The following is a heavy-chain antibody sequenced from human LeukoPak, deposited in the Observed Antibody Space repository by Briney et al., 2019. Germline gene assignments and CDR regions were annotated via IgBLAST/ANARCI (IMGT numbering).Heavy chain of an antibody. J-gene: IGHJ4*02. V-gene: IGHV3-21*01. D-gene: IGHD3-10*01. CDR3: ARVSYGSGSYYDY. CDR1: GFTFSSYS. CDR2: ISSSSSYI. Sequence: NPGGSLRLSCAASGFTFSSYSMTWVRQAPGXXXEWVSSISSSSSYIYYADSVKGRFTISRDNAKNSLYLQMNSLRAEDTAVYYCARVSYGSGSYYDYWGQGTLVTVSS.